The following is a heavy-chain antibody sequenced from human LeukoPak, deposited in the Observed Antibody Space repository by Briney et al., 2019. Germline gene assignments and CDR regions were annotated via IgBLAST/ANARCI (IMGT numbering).Heavy chain of an antibody. V-gene: IGHV4-4*02. Sequence: SGTLSLTCTVSGGSITGGSWWTWVRQPPGKGLEWIGEIYHSGSTNFHPSLKSRVTISVDKSKNQFSLKLSSVTAADTAVYYCARDIGRGKATRVDYYDSSGISDYWGQGTLVTVSS. CDR2: IYHSGST. D-gene: IGHD3-22*01. CDR1: GGSITGGSW. J-gene: IGHJ4*02. CDR3: ARDIGRGKATRVDYYDSSGISDY.